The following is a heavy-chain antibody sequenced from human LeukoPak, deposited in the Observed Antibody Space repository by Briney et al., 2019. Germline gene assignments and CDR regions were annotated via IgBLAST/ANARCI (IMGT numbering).Heavy chain of an antibody. D-gene: IGHD6-19*01. J-gene: IGHJ6*03. CDR3: ARLWDSTGLYFYYYMHV. Sequence: SETLSLTCTVAGGSISSYYLSWIRQPAGKGLEWIGCMYIGGSTSYNPSLKSRVTMSVDTSKNQFSLNLSSVTAADTAVYYCARLWDSTGLYFYYYMHVWGEGTTVTVSS. CDR1: GGSISSYY. CDR2: MYIGGST. V-gene: IGHV4-4*07.